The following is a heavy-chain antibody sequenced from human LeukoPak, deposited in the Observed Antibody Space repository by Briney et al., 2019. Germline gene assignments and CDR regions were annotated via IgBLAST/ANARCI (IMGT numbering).Heavy chain of an antibody. J-gene: IGHJ5*02. CDR1: GGSISSSSYY. V-gene: IGHV4-39*07. CDR3: AGSSESGGWYSTTTENWFDP. D-gene: IGHD6-19*01. CDR2: IYYSGST. Sequence: SETLSLTCTVSGGSISSSSYYWGWIRQPPGKGLEWIGSIYYSGSTYYNPSLKSRVTISVGTSKNQFSLKLSSVTAADTAVYYCAGSSESGGWYSTTTENWFDPWGQGTLVTVSS.